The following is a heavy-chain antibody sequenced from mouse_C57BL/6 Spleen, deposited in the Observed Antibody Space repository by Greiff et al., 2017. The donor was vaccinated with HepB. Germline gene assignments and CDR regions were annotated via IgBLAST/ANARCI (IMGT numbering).Heavy chain of an antibody. V-gene: IGHV3-6*01. D-gene: IGHD3-2*02. CDR3: ARQLRPQAWFAY. Sequence: LMESGPGLVKPSQSLSLTCSVTGYSITSGYYWNWIRQFPGNKLEWMGYISYDGSNNYNPSLKNRISITRDTSKNQFFLKLNSVTTEDTATYYCARQLRPQAWFAYWGQGTLVTVSA. J-gene: IGHJ3*01. CDR2: ISYDGSN. CDR1: GYSITSGYY.